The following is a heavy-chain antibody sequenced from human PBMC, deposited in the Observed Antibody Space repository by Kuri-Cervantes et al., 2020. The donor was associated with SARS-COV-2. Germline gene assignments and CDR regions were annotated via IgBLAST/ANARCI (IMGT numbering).Heavy chain of an antibody. CDR3: ARLLYSGSYYWFDP. Sequence: SETLSLTCTVSGGSISSGSYYWSWIRQPAGKGLEWIGRIYTRGSTNYNPSLKSRVTISVDTSKNQFSLKLSSVTAADTAVYYCARLLYSGSYYWFDPWGQGTLVTVSS. J-gene: IGHJ5*02. V-gene: IGHV4-61*02. CDR2: IYTRGST. D-gene: IGHD1-26*01. CDR1: GGSISSGSYY.